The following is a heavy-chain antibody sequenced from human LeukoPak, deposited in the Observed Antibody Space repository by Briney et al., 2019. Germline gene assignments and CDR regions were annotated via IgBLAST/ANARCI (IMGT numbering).Heavy chain of an antibody. D-gene: IGHD6-6*01. CDR2: INPNSGGT. J-gene: IGHJ4*02. V-gene: IGHV1-2*02. CDR3: ARGRIAARPDY. Sequence: GASVKVSFKASGYTFTDYALHWVRQAPGQGLEWMGWINPNSGGTNYAQKFQGRVTMTRDTSISTAYMELSRLRSDDTAVYYCARGRIAARPDYWGQGTLVTVSS. CDR1: GYTFTDYA.